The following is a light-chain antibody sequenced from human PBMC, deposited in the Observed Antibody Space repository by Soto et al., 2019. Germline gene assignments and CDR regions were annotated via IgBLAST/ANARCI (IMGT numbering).Light chain of an antibody. CDR1: ALPKQY. CDR2: KDS. V-gene: IGLV3-25*03. CDR3: QSADSSGTYPLDV. J-gene: IGLJ1*01. Sequence: SYELTQPPSVSVSPGQTARITCSGDALPKQYAYWYQQKPGQAPVLVIYKDSERPSGIPERFSGSSSGTTVTLTISGVQAEDEADYYCQSADSSGTYPLDVFGTGTKVTVL.